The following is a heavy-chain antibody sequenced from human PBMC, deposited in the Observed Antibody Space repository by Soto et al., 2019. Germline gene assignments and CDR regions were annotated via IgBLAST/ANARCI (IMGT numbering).Heavy chain of an antibody. D-gene: IGHD2-15*01. CDR1: GGTFSSYA. Sequence: QVQLVQSGAAVKKPGSSVKVSCKASGGTFSSYAISWVRQAPGQGLEWMGGIIPIFGTANYAQKFQGRVTITADKSPSPAYMELSSLRSEDTAVYCCARGDRDDYCSGGSCYLLDYWGQGTLVSVSS. CDR3: ARGDRDDYCSGGSCYLLDY. CDR2: IIPIFGTA. J-gene: IGHJ4*02. V-gene: IGHV1-69*06.